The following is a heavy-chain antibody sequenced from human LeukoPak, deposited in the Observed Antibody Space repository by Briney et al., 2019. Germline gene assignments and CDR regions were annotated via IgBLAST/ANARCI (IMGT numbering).Heavy chain of an antibody. CDR1: GGSFSGYY. Sequence: SETLSLTCAVYGGSFSGYYWSWIRQPPGKGLEWIGEINHSGSTNYNPSLKSRVTISVDTSKNQLSLKLNSVTAADTAVYYCARVAASDYWGQGTLVTVSS. CDR3: ARVAASDY. D-gene: IGHD6-13*01. V-gene: IGHV4-34*01. J-gene: IGHJ4*02. CDR2: INHSGST.